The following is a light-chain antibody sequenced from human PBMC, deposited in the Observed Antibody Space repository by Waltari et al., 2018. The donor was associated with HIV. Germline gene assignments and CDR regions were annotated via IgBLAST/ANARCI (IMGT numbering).Light chain of an antibody. J-gene: IGLJ3*02. CDR3: ATWGDSLTGPM. CDR1: SSNIGRNT. V-gene: IGLV1-44*01. CDR2: SNT. Sequence: QSVLTQPPSASGTPGQRVTISCSGSSSNIGRNTVNWYQQLPGTAPKLLLYSNTPRPSGVPDRLSGSKSGTSASLAISGLQSEDEADYYCATWGDSLTGPMFGGGTKLTVL.